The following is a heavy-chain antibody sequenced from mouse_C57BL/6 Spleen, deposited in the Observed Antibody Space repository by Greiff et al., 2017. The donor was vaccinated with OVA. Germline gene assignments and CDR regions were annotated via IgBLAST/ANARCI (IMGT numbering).Heavy chain of an antibody. CDR3: TRRGYSNYDFDY. V-gene: IGHV6-6*01. Sequence: EVMLVESGGGLVQPGGSMKLSCAASGFTFSDAWMDWVRQSPEKGLEWVAEIRNKANNHATYYAESVKGRFTISRDDSKSSVYLQMNSLRAEDTGIYYCTRRGYSNYDFDYWGQGTTLTVSS. J-gene: IGHJ2*01. CDR1: GFTFSDAW. CDR2: IRNKANNHAT. D-gene: IGHD2-5*01.